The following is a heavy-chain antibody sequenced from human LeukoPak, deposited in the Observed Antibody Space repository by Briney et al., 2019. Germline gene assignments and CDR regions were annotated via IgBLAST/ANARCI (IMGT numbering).Heavy chain of an antibody. Sequence: GESLKISCEGSGYSFTSYWIGWVRQMPGKGLEWMWIIYPGDSDTRYSPSFQGRVTISADKSISTAYLQWSSLKASDTAMYYCARQDGSGSYYNPPFDYWGQGTLVTVSS. CDR3: ARQDGSGSYYNPPFDY. V-gene: IGHV5-51*01. CDR2: IYPGDSDT. D-gene: IGHD3-10*01. CDR1: GYSFTSYW. J-gene: IGHJ4*02.